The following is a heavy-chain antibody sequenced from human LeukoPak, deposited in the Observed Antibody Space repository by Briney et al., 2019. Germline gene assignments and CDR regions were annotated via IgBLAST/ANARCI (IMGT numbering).Heavy chain of an antibody. J-gene: IGHJ4*02. D-gene: IGHD6-19*01. CDR2: IYYSGST. V-gene: IGHV4-61*08. CDR1: GGSISSGGDS. CDR3: ARAVAGNPLDY. Sequence: SQTLSLTCAVSGGSISSGGDSWSWIRQPPGKGLEWIGYIYYSGSTNYNPSLKSRVTISVDTSKNQFSLKLSSVTAADTAVYYCARAVAGNPLDYWGQGTLVTVSS.